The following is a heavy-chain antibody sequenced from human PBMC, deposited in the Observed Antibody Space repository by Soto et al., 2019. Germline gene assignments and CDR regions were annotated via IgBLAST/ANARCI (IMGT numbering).Heavy chain of an antibody. CDR2: ISAYNGNT. V-gene: IGHV1-18*01. D-gene: IGHD3-22*01. CDR1: GYTFTSYG. Sequence: VKVSCKASGYTFTSYGISWVRQAPGQGLEWMGWISAYNGNTNYAQKLQGRVAMTTDTSTSTAYMELRSLRSDDTAVYYCARLSYYDSSGLFPIDYWGQGTLVTVSS. J-gene: IGHJ4*02. CDR3: ARLSYYDSSGLFPIDY.